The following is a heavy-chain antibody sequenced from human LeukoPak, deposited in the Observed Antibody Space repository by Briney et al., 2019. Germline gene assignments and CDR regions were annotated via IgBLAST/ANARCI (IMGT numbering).Heavy chain of an antibody. J-gene: IGHJ6*02. Sequence: AGGSLRLSCAASGFTFSSYWMSWVRQAPGKGLEWVANIKQDENEKYYVDSVKGRFTISRDNARNPLYLQMNSLRVEDTAVYYCAREGYGGDSHRYHYDYYGMDVWGRGTTVTVSS. D-gene: IGHD4-23*01. CDR1: GFTFSSYW. CDR2: IKQDENEK. V-gene: IGHV3-7*01. CDR3: AREGYGGDSHRYHYDYYGMDV.